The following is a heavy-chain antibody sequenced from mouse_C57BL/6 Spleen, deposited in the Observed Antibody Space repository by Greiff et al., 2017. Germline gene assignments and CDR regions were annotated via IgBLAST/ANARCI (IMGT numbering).Heavy chain of an antibody. Sequence: QVQLQQPGAELVMPGASVKLSCKASGYTFTSYWMHWVKQRPGQGLEWIGEIDPSDSYTNYNQKFKGKSTLTVDKSSSTAYMQLSSLTSEDSAVXYCARGELGGNWYFDVWGTGTTVTVSS. CDR3: ARGELGGNWYFDV. CDR2: IDPSDSYT. V-gene: IGHV1-69*01. J-gene: IGHJ1*03. CDR1: GYTFTSYW. D-gene: IGHD1-1*02.